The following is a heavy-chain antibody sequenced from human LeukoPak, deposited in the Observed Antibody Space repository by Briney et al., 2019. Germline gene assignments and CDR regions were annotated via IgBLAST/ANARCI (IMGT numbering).Heavy chain of an antibody. CDR2: IYYSGST. CDR3: ARARKSGTTSLYYYYGMDV. V-gene: IGHV4-59*01. CDR1: GGSISSYY. D-gene: IGHD1-7*01. J-gene: IGHJ6*02. Sequence: SETLSLICTVSGGSISSYYWSWIRQPPGKGLEWIGYIYYSGSTNYNPSLKSRVTISVDTSKNQFSLKLSSVTAADTAVYYCARARKSGTTSLYYYYGMDVWGQGTTVTVSS.